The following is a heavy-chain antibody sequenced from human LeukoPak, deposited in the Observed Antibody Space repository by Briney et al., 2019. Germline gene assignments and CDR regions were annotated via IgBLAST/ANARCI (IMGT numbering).Heavy chain of an antibody. J-gene: IGHJ3*02. Sequence: SETLSLTCTVSGGSISSYYWSWIRQPPGKELEWIGYIFYSGSTNYNPSLKSRVTISVDTSKNQFSLKLSSVTAADTAVYYCARHPSALYAFDIWGQGTMVTVSS. CDR3: ARHPSALYAFDI. D-gene: IGHD3-3*01. V-gene: IGHV4-59*08. CDR2: IFYSGST. CDR1: GGSISSYY.